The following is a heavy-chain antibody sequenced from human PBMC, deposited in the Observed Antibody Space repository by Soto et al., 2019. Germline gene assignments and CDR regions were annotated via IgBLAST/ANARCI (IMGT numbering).Heavy chain of an antibody. Sequence: PSESLSLTCTLSGGSISRSYLSWIRQPTVKGLARIKYIYDSESTYYNSSLKSRVTMSVDTSKNQFSLKLSSVTASDTAVYYCALLLIYWGQGTPVTVS. V-gene: IGHV4-59*04. J-gene: IGHJ4*02. CDR1: GGSISRSY. D-gene: IGHD2-15*01. CDR3: ALLLIY. CDR2: IYDSEST.